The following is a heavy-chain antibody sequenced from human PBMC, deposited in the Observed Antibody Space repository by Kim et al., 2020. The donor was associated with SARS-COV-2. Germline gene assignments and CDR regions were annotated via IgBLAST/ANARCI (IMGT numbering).Heavy chain of an antibody. J-gene: IGHJ4*02. Sequence: KERVTISRDNSKNTLYLQRKRLRAEDTAVYYCAKDSNLLWFGEHYFDYWGQGTLVTVSS. D-gene: IGHD3-10*01. CDR3: AKDSNLLWFGEHYFDY. V-gene: IGHV3-23*01.